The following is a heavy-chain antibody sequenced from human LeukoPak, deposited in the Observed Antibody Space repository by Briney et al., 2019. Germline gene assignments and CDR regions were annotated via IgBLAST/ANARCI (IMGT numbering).Heavy chain of an antibody. J-gene: IGHJ4*02. V-gene: IGHV1-2*02. CDR1: GYTFTGYY. CDR2: INPNSGGT. Sequence: ASVKVSCKASGYTFTGYYMHWVRQAPGQGLEWMGWINPNSGGTNYAQKFQGRVTMTRDTSISTAYMELSRLRSDDTAVYYCAREPGIAAAGILIAGYWGQGTLVTVSS. D-gene: IGHD6-13*01. CDR3: AREPGIAAAGILIAGY.